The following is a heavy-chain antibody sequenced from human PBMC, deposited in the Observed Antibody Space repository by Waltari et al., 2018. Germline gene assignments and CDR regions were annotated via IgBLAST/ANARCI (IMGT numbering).Heavy chain of an antibody. D-gene: IGHD3-10*01. CDR3: ARDTMVRGDPYFDY. V-gene: IGHV3-66*02. CDR1: GFTVSSTY. CDR2: IYSGGST. Sequence: EVQLVESGGGLVQPGGSLRLSCAASGFTVSSTYMSWVRQAPGKGLEWVSVIYSGGSTYYADSVKGRFTISRDNSKNTLYLQMNSLRAEDTAVYYCARDTMVRGDPYFDYWGQGTLVTVSS. J-gene: IGHJ4*02.